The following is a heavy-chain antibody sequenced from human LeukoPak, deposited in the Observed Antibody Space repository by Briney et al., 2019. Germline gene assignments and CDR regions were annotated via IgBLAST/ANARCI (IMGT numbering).Heavy chain of an antibody. CDR2: ISGSGGST. CDR1: GFTFSSYS. D-gene: IGHD6-19*01. CDR3: AKPHTYSSGWYFDY. V-gene: IGHV3-23*01. Sequence: GGSLRLSCAASGFTFSSYSMNWVRQAPGKGLEWVSAISGSGGSTYYADSVKGRFTISRDNSKNTLYLQMNSLRAEDTAVYYCAKPHTYSSGWYFDYWGQGTLVTVSS. J-gene: IGHJ4*02.